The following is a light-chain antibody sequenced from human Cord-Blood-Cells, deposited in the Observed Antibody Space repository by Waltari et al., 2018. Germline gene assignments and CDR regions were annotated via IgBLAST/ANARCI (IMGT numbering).Light chain of an antibody. V-gene: IGLV2-14*03. CDR1: SRDVCRSNH. CDR3: SSYTSSSTLV. CDR2: DVS. J-gene: IGLJ1*01. Sequence: QSALTQPDSVSGSPGQSITHSCTATSRDVCRSNHVPWYKQHPGKAPKLMINDVSKRPSGVSIRFSGSKSGNTASLTISGLQAEDEADYYCSSYTSSSTLVFGTGTKVTVL.